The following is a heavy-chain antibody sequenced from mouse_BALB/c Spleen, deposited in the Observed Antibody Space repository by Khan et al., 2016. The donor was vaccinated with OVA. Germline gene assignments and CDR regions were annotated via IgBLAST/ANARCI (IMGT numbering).Heavy chain of an antibody. D-gene: IGHD1-1*02. J-gene: IGHJ3*01. CDR3: ARRNYCGKSAAD. CDR1: GFNFNDSY. CDR2: ISPGSGDT. Sequence: QVQLQQSGAELARPGASVKLSCTASGFNFNDSYMNWVKQRPGQGLEWIGEISPGSGDTYYDAKFKGKATMTADKSSSTAYLQLSSLTAEASAVFYCARRNYCGKSAADWGQGTPVTVSA. V-gene: IGHV1-77*01.